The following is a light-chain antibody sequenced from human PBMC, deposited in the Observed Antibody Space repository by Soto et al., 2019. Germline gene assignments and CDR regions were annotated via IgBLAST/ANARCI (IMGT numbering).Light chain of an antibody. V-gene: IGKV1-39*01. CDR1: QSISSF. CDR2: ATS. Sequence: DIQMTQSPSSLSASVGDRVTITCRASQSISSFLNWYQQKPGKAPKLLIYATSSLQSGVPSRFSGSGSGTDFTLTISSLQPEDFAIYYCQQSYSTPPVFTFGQGTKLEIK. J-gene: IGKJ2*01. CDR3: QQSYSTPPVFT.